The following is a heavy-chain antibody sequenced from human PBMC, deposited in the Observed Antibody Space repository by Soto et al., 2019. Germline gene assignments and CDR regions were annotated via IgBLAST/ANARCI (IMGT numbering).Heavy chain of an antibody. D-gene: IGHD2-8*01. CDR2: IYPGDSDT. J-gene: IGHJ4*02. Sequence: GASLKISCKDYGYSFTNNWIAWVRQMPGKGLEWMGSIYPGDSDTRYSASFEGQVTISADEAIDTAYLQCSSLKASDTAMYYCPRVFLYCTNGVCHFYYWGQGTLVTVSS. CDR1: GYSFTNNW. V-gene: IGHV5-51*01. CDR3: PRVFLYCTNGVCHFYY.